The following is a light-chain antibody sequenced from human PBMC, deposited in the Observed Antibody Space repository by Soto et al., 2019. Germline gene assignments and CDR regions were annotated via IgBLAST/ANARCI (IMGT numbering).Light chain of an antibody. V-gene: IGKV1-39*01. J-gene: IGKJ1*01. CDR3: QQSYDSPWA. CDR1: QNIRSF. CDR2: GAS. Sequence: DIQMTQSPASLSASVGDRVTITCRASQNIRSFLNWYQQKPGKAPKLLIYGASSLQIGVPSRFSGSGSGTEFTLTISSLQHEDFASYYCQQSYDSPWAFGPGTKVEVK.